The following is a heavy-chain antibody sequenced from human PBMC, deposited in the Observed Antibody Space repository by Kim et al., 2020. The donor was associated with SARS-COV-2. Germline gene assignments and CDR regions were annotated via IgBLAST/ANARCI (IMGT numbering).Heavy chain of an antibody. CDR3: AAGRGWLIGC. CDR1: GLTFSDYW. D-gene: IGHD6-19*01. Sequence: GGSLRLSCAASGLTFSDYWVNWVRQAPGKGLEWVANIKQDGSERNYVDSVKGRFTISRDNAKNLVFLEVNTLTADDTAVYFCAAGRGWLIGCWGQGTLVTAS. CDR2: IKQDGSER. V-gene: IGHV3-7*05. J-gene: IGHJ4*02.